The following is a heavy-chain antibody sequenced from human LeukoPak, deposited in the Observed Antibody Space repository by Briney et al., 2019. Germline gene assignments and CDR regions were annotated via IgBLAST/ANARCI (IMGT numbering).Heavy chain of an antibody. CDR1: GGSISSSSYY. V-gene: IGHV4-39*01. CDR2: IYYSGST. D-gene: IGHD4-11*01. J-gene: IGHJ4*02. CDR3: ARLVVYSNYEGYFDY. Sequence: SETLSLTCTVSGGSISSSSYYWGWIRQPPGTGLEWIGSIYYSGSTYYNPSLKSRVTISVDTSKNQFSLKLSSVTAADTAVYYCARLVVYSNYEGYFDYWGQGTLVTVSS.